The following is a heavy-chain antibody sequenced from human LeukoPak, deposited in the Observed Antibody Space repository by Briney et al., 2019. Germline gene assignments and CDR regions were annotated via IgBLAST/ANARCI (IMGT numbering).Heavy chain of an antibody. V-gene: IGHV3-21*01. CDR3: ATSGDYYDSSGYLDY. J-gene: IGHJ4*02. Sequence: GGSLRLSCAASGFTFSSYSMNWVRQAPGKGLEWVPSISSSSSYIYYADSVKGRFTISRDNAKNSLYLQMNSLRAEDTAVYYCATSGDYYDSSGYLDYWGQGTLVTVSS. D-gene: IGHD3-22*01. CDR2: ISSSSSYI. CDR1: GFTFSSYS.